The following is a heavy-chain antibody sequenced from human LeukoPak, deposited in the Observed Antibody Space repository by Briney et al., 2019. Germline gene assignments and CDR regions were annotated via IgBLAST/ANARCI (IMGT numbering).Heavy chain of an antibody. J-gene: IGHJ4*02. Sequence: GGSLRLSCAASGFTFSSYGMHWVRQAPGKGLEWVAVISYDGSNKYYADSVKGRFTISRDDSKNTLYLQMNSMRAEDTAVYYCAKDEELYSLCFGEYRGQGTLVTVSS. CDR2: ISYDGSNK. D-gene: IGHD3-10*01. V-gene: IGHV3-30*18. CDR3: AKDEELYSLCFGEY. CDR1: GFTFSSYG.